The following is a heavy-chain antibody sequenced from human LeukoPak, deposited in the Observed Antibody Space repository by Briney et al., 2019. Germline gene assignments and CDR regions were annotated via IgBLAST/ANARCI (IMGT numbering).Heavy chain of an antibody. Sequence: GGSLRLSCAASGFTFSSYAMHWVCQAPGKGLEYVSAISSNGGSTYYANSVKGRFTISRDNSKNTLYLQMGSLRAEDMAVYYCARGQVDTAMDYWGQGTLVTVSS. D-gene: IGHD5-18*01. CDR2: ISSNGGST. CDR3: ARGQVDTAMDY. CDR1: GFTFSSYA. V-gene: IGHV3-64*01. J-gene: IGHJ4*02.